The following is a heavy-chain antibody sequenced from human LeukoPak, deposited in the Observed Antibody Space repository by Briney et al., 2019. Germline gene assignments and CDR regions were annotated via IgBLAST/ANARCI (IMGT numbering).Heavy chain of an antibody. CDR1: GGSISGYY. J-gene: IGHJ4*02. CDR2: IHTSGST. Sequence: SETLSLTCTVSGGSISGYYWSWIRQPPGKGLEWIGRIHTSGSTNYNPSLKSRVTTSVDTSKNQFALKLSSVTAADTAVYYCARQAYYSGSGSWTGFDYWGQGTLVTVSS. V-gene: IGHV4-4*09. D-gene: IGHD3-10*01. CDR3: ARQAYYSGSGSWTGFDY.